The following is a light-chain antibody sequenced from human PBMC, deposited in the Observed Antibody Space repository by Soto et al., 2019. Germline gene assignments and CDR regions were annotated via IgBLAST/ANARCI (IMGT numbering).Light chain of an antibody. V-gene: IGKV1-5*03. CDR1: QTISSW. CDR2: KAS. J-gene: IGKJ1*01. CDR3: QHYNSYSEA. Sequence: DIQMTQSPSTLSGSVGDRVTITCRASQTISSWLAWYQQKPGKAPKLLIYKASTLKSGVPSRFSGSGSGTEFTLNISSLQPDDFATYYRQHYNSYSEAVGQGTKV.